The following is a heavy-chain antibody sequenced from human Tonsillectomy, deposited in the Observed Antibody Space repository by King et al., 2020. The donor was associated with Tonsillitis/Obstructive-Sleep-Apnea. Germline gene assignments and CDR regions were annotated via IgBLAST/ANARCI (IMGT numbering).Heavy chain of an antibody. V-gene: IGHV3-23*04. Sequence: VQLVESGGGLVQPGGSLRLSCAASGFTFTNYAMSWVRQAPGKGLDWVSSISDSGTGTHYVDSVKGRFTISRDNSRKTLYLQMNSLIAEDTAVYYCTGGPAGADYYYMDVWGKGTTVTVSS. D-gene: IGHD6-19*01. CDR3: TGGPAGADYYYMDV. J-gene: IGHJ6*03. CDR1: GFTFTNYA. CDR2: ISDSGTGT.